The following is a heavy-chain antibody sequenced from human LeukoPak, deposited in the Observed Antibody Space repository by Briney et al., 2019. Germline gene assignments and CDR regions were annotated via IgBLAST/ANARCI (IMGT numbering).Heavy chain of an antibody. J-gene: IGHJ4*02. CDR1: GGSISSYY. Sequence: SETLSLTCTVSGGSISSYYWSWIRQPPGKGLEWIGYIYYSGSTNYNPSLKSRVTISVDTSKNQFSLKLSSVTAADTAVYYCARSTVTTRRPIDYWGQGTLVTVSS. CDR3: ARSTVTTRRPIDY. CDR2: IYYSGST. V-gene: IGHV4-59*01. D-gene: IGHD4-17*01.